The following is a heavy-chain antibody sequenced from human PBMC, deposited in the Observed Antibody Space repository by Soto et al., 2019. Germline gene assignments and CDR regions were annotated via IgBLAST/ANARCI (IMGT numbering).Heavy chain of an antibody. Sequence: PSETLSLTCTVSGGSISSYYWSWIRQPPGKGLEWIGYIYYSGSTNYNPSLKSRVTISVDTSKNQFSLKLSSVTAADTAVYYCARAVAHPPLFDFWGQGTLVTVSS. V-gene: IGHV4-59*01. D-gene: IGHD6-19*01. J-gene: IGHJ4*02. CDR2: IYYSGST. CDR3: ARAVAHPPLFDF. CDR1: GGSISSYY.